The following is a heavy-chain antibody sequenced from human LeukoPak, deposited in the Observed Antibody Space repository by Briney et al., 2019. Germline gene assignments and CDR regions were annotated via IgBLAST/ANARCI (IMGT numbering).Heavy chain of an antibody. CDR3: TGGQPIVS. D-gene: IGHD3-16*02. J-gene: IGHJ4*02. Sequence: PGGSLRLSCAGSTYMFNNYWMTWVRQAPGKGLEWVANIKSDGSEKYFMDSVEGRFTIARDNAKKSLYLQMNSLRPEDTAVYYCTGGQPIVSWGQGTLVTVSS. CDR1: TYMFNNYW. V-gene: IGHV3-7*01. CDR2: IKSDGSEK.